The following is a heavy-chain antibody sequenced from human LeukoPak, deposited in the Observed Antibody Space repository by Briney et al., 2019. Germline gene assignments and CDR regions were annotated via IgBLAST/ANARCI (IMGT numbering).Heavy chain of an antibody. V-gene: IGHV3-30*18. CDR1: GFTFSSYG. CDR2: ISYDGSNK. J-gene: IGHJ4*02. CDR3: TKGRYDILTLFDY. D-gene: IGHD3-9*01. Sequence: AGGSLRLSCAASGFTFSSYGMHWVRQAPGKGLEWVAVISYDGSNKYYADSVKGRFTISGDNSKNTLYLQMNSLRAEDTAVYYCTKGRYDILTLFDYWGQGTLVTVSS.